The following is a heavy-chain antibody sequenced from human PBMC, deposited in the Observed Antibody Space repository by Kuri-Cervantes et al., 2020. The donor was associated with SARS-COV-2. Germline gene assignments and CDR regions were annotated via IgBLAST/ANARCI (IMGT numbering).Heavy chain of an antibody. CDR1: GFTFSSYA. Sequence: LSLPCAASGFTFSSYAMHWVRQAPGKGLEWVAVISYDGSNKYYADSVKGRFTITRDNSKNTLYLQMNSLRAEDTAAYYCARGLAIFGVRNAFDIWGQGTMVTVSS. V-gene: IGHV3-30*04. J-gene: IGHJ3*02. CDR3: ARGLAIFGVRNAFDI. CDR2: ISYDGSNK. D-gene: IGHD3-3*01.